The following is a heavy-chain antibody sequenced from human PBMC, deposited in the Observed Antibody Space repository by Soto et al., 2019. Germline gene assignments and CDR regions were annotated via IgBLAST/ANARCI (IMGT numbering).Heavy chain of an antibody. D-gene: IGHD6-13*01. Sequence: EVQLLESGGGLVQPGGSLRLSCAASGFTFSSYAMSWVRQAPGKGLEWVSAISGSGGSTYYADSVKGRFTISRDNSKNPLYLQMNSLRAEDTAVYYCAKKKGQQPNPYYYYGMDVWGQGTTVTVSS. V-gene: IGHV3-23*01. CDR1: GFTFSSYA. J-gene: IGHJ6*02. CDR2: ISGSGGST. CDR3: AKKKGQQPNPYYYYGMDV.